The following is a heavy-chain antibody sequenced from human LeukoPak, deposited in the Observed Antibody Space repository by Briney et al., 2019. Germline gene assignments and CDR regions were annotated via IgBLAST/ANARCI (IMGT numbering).Heavy chain of an antibody. CDR2: IKQDGSEK. J-gene: IGHJ4*02. CDR3: ARVGGRYSPLGY. V-gene: IGHV3-7*01. D-gene: IGHD3-16*02. Sequence: GGSLRLSCAASGFTFSSYWMSWVRQAPGKGLEGVANIKQDGSEKYYVDSVKGRFTISRDNAKNSLYLQMISLRAEDTAVYYCARVGGRYSPLGYWGQGTLVTVSS. CDR1: GFTFSSYW.